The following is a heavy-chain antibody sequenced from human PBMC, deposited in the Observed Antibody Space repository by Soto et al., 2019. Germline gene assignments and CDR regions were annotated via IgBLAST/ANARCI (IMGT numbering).Heavy chain of an antibody. CDR2: ISAYNTNT. Sequence: QVQLVQTGAEVKKPGASVKVSCKTSGYTFTSYNISWVRQAPGQGLEWMGWISAYNTNTNYAQKFQVRVTMTTDTLTSTAYLELRSLRSDDTAVYYCARDTPPTDYWGQGTMVTVSS. CDR3: ARDTPPTDY. V-gene: IGHV1-18*01. J-gene: IGHJ4*02. CDR1: GYTFTSYN.